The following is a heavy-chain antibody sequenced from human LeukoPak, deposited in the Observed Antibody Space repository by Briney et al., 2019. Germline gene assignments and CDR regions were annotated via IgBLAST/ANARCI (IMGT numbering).Heavy chain of an antibody. CDR2: IYYSGST. CDR3: ARTVSNSGYWFDA. CDR1: GGSISDYF. J-gene: IGHJ5*02. Sequence: SETLSLTCTVSGGSISDYFWSWIRQPPGKGLEWIGYIYYSGSTNYNPSLKSRVTISLDTSKSQFSLKMSFVTAADTAVYYCARTVSNSGYWFDAWGQGTPVTVSS. V-gene: IGHV4-59*01. D-gene: IGHD4-11*01.